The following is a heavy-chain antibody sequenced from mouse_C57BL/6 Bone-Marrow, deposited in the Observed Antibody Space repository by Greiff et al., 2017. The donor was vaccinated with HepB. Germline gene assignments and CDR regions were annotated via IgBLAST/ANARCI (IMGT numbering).Heavy chain of an antibody. CDR3: ARDGGLRLRSLDY. V-gene: IGHV3-6*01. D-gene: IGHD3-2*02. CDR1: GYSITSGYY. Sequence: EVKLVESGPGLVKPSQSLSLTCSVTGYSITSGYYWNWIRQFPGNKLEWMGYISYDGSNNYNPSLKNRISITRDTSKNQFFLKLNSVTTEDTATYYCARDGGLRLRSLDYWGQGTTLTVSS. J-gene: IGHJ2*01. CDR2: ISYDGSN.